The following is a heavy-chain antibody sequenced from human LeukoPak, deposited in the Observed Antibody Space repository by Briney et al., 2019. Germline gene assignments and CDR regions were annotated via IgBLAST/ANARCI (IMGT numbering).Heavy chain of an antibody. J-gene: IGHJ4*02. CDR3: ARGPWISLDY. CDR2: INHSGST. CDR1: EFKFNDYS. Sequence: GSLRLSCVASEFKFNDYSMSWIRQPPGKGLEWIGEINHSGSTNYNPSLKSRVTISVDTSKNQFSLKLSSVTAADTAVYYCARGPWISLDYWGQGTLVTVSS. D-gene: IGHD1-1*01. V-gene: IGHV4-34*01.